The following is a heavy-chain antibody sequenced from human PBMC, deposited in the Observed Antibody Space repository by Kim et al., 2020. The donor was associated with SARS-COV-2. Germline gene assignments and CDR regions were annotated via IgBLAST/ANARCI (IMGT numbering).Heavy chain of an antibody. J-gene: IGHJ4*02. V-gene: IGHV4-39*01. D-gene: IGHD6-19*01. Sequence: SLKSRVTISVDTSKNQYSLKLSSVTAADTAVYYCARVPPGIAVAGGFFDYWGQGTLATVSS. CDR3: ARVPPGIAVAGGFFDY.